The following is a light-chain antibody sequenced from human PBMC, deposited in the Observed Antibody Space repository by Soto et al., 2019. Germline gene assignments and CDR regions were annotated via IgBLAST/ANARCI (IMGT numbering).Light chain of an antibody. CDR2: GAS. CDR1: QSVSSN. CDR3: QQYNNWPPIT. J-gene: IGKJ5*01. V-gene: IGKV3-15*01. Sequence: EIVMTQSPATLSVSPGERATLSCRASQSVSSNLAWYQQTPGQAPRLLIYGASTRATGIPARFSGSGSGTEFTLTISSLQSEDFAVYDCQQYNNWPPITVGQGTRLEIK.